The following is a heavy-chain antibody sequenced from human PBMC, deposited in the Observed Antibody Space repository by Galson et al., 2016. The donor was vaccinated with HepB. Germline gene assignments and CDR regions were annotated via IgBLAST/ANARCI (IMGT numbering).Heavy chain of an antibody. V-gene: IGHV3-30*03. J-gene: IGHJ4*02. D-gene: IGHD2-21*01. CDR3: ARLKVIRGFDN. CDR1: GFTFKNYG. Sequence: SLRLSCAASGFTFKNYGMYWVRQVPGRGLEWVAAISFDGTKIYYGDSVKGRFTISRDNSMNTLYLEMNSLRTEDTALYYCARLKVIRGFDNWGQGTLVTVSS. CDR2: ISFDGTKI.